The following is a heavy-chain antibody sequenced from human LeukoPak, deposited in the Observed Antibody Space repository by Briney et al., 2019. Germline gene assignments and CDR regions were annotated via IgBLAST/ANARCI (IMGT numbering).Heavy chain of an antibody. Sequence: GSLRLSCAASGFTCSNAWMSWVRQPPGKGLEWIGEINHSGSTNYNPSLKSRVTISVDTSKNQFSLKLSSVTAADTAVYYCARGGYDILTGYFDCWGQGTLVTVSS. J-gene: IGHJ4*02. V-gene: IGHV4-34*01. D-gene: IGHD3-9*01. CDR1: GFTCSNAW. CDR2: INHSGST. CDR3: ARGGYDILTGYFDC.